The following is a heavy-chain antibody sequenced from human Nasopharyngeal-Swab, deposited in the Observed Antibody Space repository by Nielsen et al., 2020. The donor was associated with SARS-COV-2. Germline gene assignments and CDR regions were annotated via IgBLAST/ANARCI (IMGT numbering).Heavy chain of an antibody. J-gene: IGHJ4*02. CDR3: AKDSYSSGWIDY. Sequence: GESLKISWAASGFSFDDYTMHWVRQAPGKGLEWVSLISWDGGNTYYADSVRGRFTISRDNSKNSLYLQMNSLRTEDTALYYCAKDSYSSGWIDYWGQGTLVTVSS. CDR2: ISWDGGNT. D-gene: IGHD6-19*01. CDR1: GFSFDDYT. V-gene: IGHV3-43*01.